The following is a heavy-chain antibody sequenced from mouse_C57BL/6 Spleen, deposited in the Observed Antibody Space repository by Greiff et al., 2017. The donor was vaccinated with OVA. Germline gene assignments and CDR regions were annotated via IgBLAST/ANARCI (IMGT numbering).Heavy chain of an antibody. CDR1: GYAFTNYL. CDR2: ISPGSGGT. D-gene: IGHD2-5*01. V-gene: IGHV1-54*01. CDR3: ARRHYSNPYAMDY. Sequence: QVQLQQSGAELVRPGTSVKVSCKASGYAFTNYLIEWVQQRPGQGLEWIGVISPGSGGTTYNEKFKGKATLTADKSSSTAYMQLSSLTSEDSAVYICARRHYSNPYAMDYWGQGTSVTVSS. J-gene: IGHJ4*01.